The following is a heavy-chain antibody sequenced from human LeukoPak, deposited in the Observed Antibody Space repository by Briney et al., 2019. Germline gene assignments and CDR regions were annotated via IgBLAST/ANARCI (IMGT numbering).Heavy chain of an antibody. Sequence: PGGSLRLSCAASGFTFSSSSMNWVRQTPGEGLEWVSSITSSSSYIYYADSVKGRFTISRDNANNSLYLQMNSLKTEDTAVYYCTTVLGGGDCYSHWGQGTLVTVSS. CDR3: TTVLGGGDCYSH. CDR2: ITSSSSYI. V-gene: IGHV3-21*03. D-gene: IGHD2-21*01. J-gene: IGHJ4*02. CDR1: GFTFSSSS.